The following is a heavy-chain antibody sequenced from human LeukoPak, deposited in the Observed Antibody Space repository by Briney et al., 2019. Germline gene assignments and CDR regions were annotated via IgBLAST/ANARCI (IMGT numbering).Heavy chain of an antibody. CDR2: ISGSGAST. D-gene: IGHD6-19*01. CDR3: ARSYSSGWFPHY. Sequence: GGSLRLSCAASGVTFSSYAMSWVRQAPGKGLEWVSVISGSGASTYYADSVKGRFTISRDNSKNTLYLQMNSLRAEDTAVYYCARSYSSGWFPHYWGQGTLVTVSS. J-gene: IGHJ4*02. V-gene: IGHV3-23*01. CDR1: GVTFSSYA.